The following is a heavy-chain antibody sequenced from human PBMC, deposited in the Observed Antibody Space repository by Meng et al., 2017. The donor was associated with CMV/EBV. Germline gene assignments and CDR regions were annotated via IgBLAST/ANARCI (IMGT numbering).Heavy chain of an antibody. V-gene: IGHV3-11*04. J-gene: IGHJ6*02. CDR1: GFTFSDYY. Sequence: GESLKISCAASGFTFSDYYMSWIRQAPGKGLEWVSYISSSGITIYYADSVKGRFTISRDNAKNSLYLQMNSLRAEDTAVYYCARGDVPAPPFPYHYGMDVWGQGTTVTVSS. D-gene: IGHD2-2*01. CDR3: ARGDVPAPPFPYHYGMDV. CDR2: ISSSGITI.